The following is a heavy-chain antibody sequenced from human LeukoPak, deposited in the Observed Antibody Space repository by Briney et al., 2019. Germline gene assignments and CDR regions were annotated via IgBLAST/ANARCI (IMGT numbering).Heavy chain of an antibody. D-gene: IGHD6-13*01. CDR2: IYYSGST. CDR3: ARSPSSSSWSFDY. J-gene: IGHJ4*02. Sequence: SETLSLTCAVYGGSFSGYYWSWIRQPPGKGLGWIGYIYYSGSTYYNPSLKSRVTISVDTSKNQFSLKLSSVTAADTAVYYCARSPSSSSWSFDYWGQGTLVTVSS. CDR1: GGSFSGYY. V-gene: IGHV4-34*09.